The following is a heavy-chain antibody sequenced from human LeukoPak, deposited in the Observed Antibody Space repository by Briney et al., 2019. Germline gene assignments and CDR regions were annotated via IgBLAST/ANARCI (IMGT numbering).Heavy chain of an antibody. J-gene: IGHJ4*02. CDR1: GFTFSTYG. Sequence: PGGSLILSCVASGFTFSTYGMNWVRPAPGKGLEWVSYISRSITTIYYADSVKGRFTISRDNAENSLYLQMNSLRAEDTAVYYCARDSRELLAFYYWGQGTLVTVSS. D-gene: IGHD1-26*01. CDR2: ISRSITTI. CDR3: ARDSRELLAFYY. V-gene: IGHV3-48*01.